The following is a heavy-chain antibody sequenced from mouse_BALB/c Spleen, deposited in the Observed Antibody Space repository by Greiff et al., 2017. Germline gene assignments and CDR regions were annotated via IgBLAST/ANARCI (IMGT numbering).Heavy chain of an antibody. J-gene: IGHJ2*01. V-gene: IGHV5-17*02. D-gene: IGHD2-4*01. CDR3: AREGLRRGFDY. CDR1: GFTFSSFG. CDR2: ISSGSSTI. Sequence: EVKLEESGGGLVQPGGSRKLSCAASGFTFSSFGMHWVRQAPEKGLEWVAYISSGSSTIYYADTVKGRFTISRDNPKNTLFLQMTSLRSEDTAMYYCAREGLRRGFDYWGQGTTLTVSS.